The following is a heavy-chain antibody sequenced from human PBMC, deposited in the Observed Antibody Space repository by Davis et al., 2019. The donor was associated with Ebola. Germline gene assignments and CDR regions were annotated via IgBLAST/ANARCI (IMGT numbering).Heavy chain of an antibody. CDR1: GFSVSTKY. D-gene: IGHD5-18*01. V-gene: IGHV3-53*01. CDR2: IYSGGTT. Sequence: PGGSLRLSCAASGFSVSTKYMNWVRQAPGKGLQWVSIIYSGGTTYYADSVKGRFTISRDNAKNSLYLQMNTLRVEDTAIYYCVPGTWIRGQGTLVTVSS. J-gene: IGHJ4*02. CDR3: VPGTWI.